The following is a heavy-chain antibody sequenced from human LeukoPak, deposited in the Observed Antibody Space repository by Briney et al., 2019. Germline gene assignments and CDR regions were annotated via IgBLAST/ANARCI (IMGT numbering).Heavy chain of an antibody. D-gene: IGHD2-21*02. CDR1: GFTFSSYT. CDR3: ARSPSGVVTATPHY. V-gene: IGHV3-21*01. Sequence: GGSLRLSCATSGFTFSSYTMNWVRQAPGKGLEWVSSISSSSAYIYYADSVKGRFTISRDNAKSSLYLQMNSLRAEDTAVYYCARSPSGVVTATPHYWGQGTLVTVSS. CDR2: ISSSSAYI. J-gene: IGHJ4*02.